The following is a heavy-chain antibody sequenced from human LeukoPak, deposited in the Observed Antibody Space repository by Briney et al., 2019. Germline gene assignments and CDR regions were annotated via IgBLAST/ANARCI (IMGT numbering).Heavy chain of an antibody. CDR2: IFYSGTT. V-gene: IGHV4-59*12. Sequence: SETLSLTCTVSDGSISPYYWSWIRQPPGKGLEWIGYIFYSGTTKYNPSLQSRVTISLDTSKKQFSLKLSSVTAADTAVYYCARDHQDPYYFDYWGQGTLVTVSS. D-gene: IGHD2-2*01. CDR3: ARDHQDPYYFDY. J-gene: IGHJ4*02. CDR1: DGSISPYY.